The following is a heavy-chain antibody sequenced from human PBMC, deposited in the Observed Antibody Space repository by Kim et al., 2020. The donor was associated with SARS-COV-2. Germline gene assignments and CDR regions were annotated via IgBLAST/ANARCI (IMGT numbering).Heavy chain of an antibody. Sequence: SVKVSCKASGGTFSSYAISWVRQAPGQGLEWMGRIIPIFGIANYAQKFQGRVTITADKSTSTAYMELSSLRSEDTAVYYCARGGGSYGPLSYMDVWGKGTTVTVSS. J-gene: IGHJ6*03. CDR3: ARGGGSYGPLSYMDV. CDR2: IIPIFGIA. V-gene: IGHV1-69*04. D-gene: IGHD5-18*01. CDR1: GGTFSSYA.